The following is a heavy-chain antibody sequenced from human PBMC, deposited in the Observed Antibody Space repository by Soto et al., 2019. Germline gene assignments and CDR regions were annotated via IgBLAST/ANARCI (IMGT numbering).Heavy chain of an antibody. CDR1: GGSISSYY. D-gene: IGHD3-22*01. J-gene: IGHJ3*02. CDR2: IYYSGST. Sequence: LSLTCTVSGGSISSYYWSWIRQPPGKGLEWIGYIYYSGSTNYNPSLKSRVTISVDTSKNQFSLKLSSVTAADTAVYYCARVNPYYYDPGNAFDIWGQGTMVTVSS. V-gene: IGHV4-59*01. CDR3: ARVNPYYYDPGNAFDI.